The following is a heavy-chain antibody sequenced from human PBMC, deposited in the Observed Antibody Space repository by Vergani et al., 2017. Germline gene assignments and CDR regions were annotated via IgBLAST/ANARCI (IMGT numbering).Heavy chain of an antibody. D-gene: IGHD6-19*01. CDR1: GFTFIMHA. Sequence: EVQLLESGGDLVQPGGSLRLSCAASGFTFIMHAMSWVRQAPGKGLEWVSTLSASDRRTHYADSVKGRFTISRDISKNTLFLHMNSLRPEDTAVYYCAKVGRSEGAGKFGGFEIRGQREKGTGPS. V-gene: IGHV3-23*01. J-gene: IGHJ3*02. CDR2: LSASDRRT. CDR3: AKVGRSEGAGKFGGFEI.